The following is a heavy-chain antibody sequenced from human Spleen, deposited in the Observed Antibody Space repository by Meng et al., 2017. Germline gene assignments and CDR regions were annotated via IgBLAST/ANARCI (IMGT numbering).Heavy chain of an antibody. Sequence: GESLKISCAASGFTFSSYAMSWVRQAPGKGLEWVSAISGSGGSTYYADSVKGRFTISRDNSKNTLYLQMNSLRAEDTAVYYFAKAEGYDYVWGSYHLDAFDIWGQGTMVTVSS. CDR1: GFTFSSYA. J-gene: IGHJ3*02. V-gene: IGHV3-23*01. D-gene: IGHD3-16*02. CDR2: ISGSGGST. CDR3: AKAEGYDYVWGSYHLDAFDI.